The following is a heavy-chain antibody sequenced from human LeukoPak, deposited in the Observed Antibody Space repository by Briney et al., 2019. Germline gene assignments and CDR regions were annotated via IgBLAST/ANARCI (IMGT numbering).Heavy chain of an antibody. CDR2: IYYSGST. V-gene: IGHV4-61*01. J-gene: IGHJ4*02. D-gene: IGHD4-17*01. CDR3: ARDPYGDYGYFDY. Sequence: PSETLSLTCTVSGGSVSSGSYYWSWIRQPPGTGLEWIGYIYYSGSTNYNPSLKSRVTISVDTSKNQFSLKLSSVTAADTAVYYCARDPYGDYGYFDYWGQGTLVTVSS. CDR1: GGSVSSGSYY.